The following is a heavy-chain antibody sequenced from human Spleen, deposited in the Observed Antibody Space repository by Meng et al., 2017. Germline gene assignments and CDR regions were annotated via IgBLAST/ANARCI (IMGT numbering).Heavy chain of an antibody. Sequence: SETLSLTCAVYGGSFSGYYWSWIRQPPGKGLEWSGNSDYSGSTNYNPSLKSRVTISVDTSKNQFSLKLRSVTAADTAVYYCAAGYSSTWFDYWGQGTVVTVSS. J-gene: IGHJ4*02. CDR1: GGSFSGYY. V-gene: IGHV4-34*01. CDR3: AAGYSSTWFDY. CDR2: SDYSGST. D-gene: IGHD6-13*01.